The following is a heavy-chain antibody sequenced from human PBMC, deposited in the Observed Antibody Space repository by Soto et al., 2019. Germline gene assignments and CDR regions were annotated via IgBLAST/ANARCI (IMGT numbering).Heavy chain of an antibody. CDR2: IKQDGNEK. Sequence: PGGSLRLSCADSGFTFSSYWMSWVRQAPGKGLEWVANIKQDGNEKYYVDSVKGRFTISRDNAKNSLYLQMNSLRAEDTAVYYCARVASLAAFYWGKGTLVTVSS. CDR3: ARVASLAAFY. V-gene: IGHV3-7*05. D-gene: IGHD6-6*01. J-gene: IGHJ4*02. CDR1: GFTFSSYW.